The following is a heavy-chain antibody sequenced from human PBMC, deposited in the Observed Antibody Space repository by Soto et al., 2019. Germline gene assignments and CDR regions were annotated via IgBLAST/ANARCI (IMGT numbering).Heavy chain of an antibody. Sequence: QVQLQESGPGLVKPSETLSRTCTVSGGSISSYYWSWIRQPPGKGLEWIGYIYYSGSTNYNPSLKSRVTISLDTSKNQFSLKLSSVTAAETAVYYCARRYGYSFDYWGQGTLVTVSS. V-gene: IGHV4-59*08. CDR1: GGSISSYY. CDR3: ARRYGYSFDY. CDR2: IYYSGST. J-gene: IGHJ4*02. D-gene: IGHD1-1*01.